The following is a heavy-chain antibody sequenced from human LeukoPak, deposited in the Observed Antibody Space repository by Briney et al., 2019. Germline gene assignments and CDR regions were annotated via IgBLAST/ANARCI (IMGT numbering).Heavy chain of an antibody. CDR1: GYTLTELS. CDR3: ARDRGVLLWFGERGWFDP. CDR2: FDPEDGAT. J-gene: IGHJ5*02. D-gene: IGHD3-10*01. V-gene: IGHV1-24*01. Sequence: GASVKVSCKASGYTLTELSMHWVRQAPGKGLEWMGGFDPEDGATIYAQKFQGRVTMTEDTSTDTAYMELSSLRSEDTAVYYCARDRGVLLWFGERGWFDPWGQGTLVTVSS.